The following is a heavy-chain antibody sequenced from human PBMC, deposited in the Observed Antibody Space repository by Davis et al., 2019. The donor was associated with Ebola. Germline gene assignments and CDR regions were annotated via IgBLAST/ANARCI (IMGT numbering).Heavy chain of an antibody. J-gene: IGHJ3*02. CDR3: ARYAQLLGAFDI. D-gene: IGHD1-26*01. CDR2: IYIDGST. CDR1: GFTFSSYS. Sequence: GESLKISCAASGFTFSSYSMNWVRQAPGKGLEWVSVIYIDGSTKYADSVKGRFTISRDNSRHTLNLQMNSLRAEDTAVYYCARYAQLLGAFDIWGQGTMVTVSS. V-gene: IGHV3-53*01.